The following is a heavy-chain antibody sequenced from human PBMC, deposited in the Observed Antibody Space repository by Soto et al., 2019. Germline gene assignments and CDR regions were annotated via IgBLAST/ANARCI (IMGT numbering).Heavy chain of an antibody. CDR2: ISGSGGST. Sequence: HPGGSLRLSCAASGFTFSSYAMSWVRQAPGKGLEWVSAISGSGGSTYYADSVKGRITISRDNSKNTLYLQMNSLRAEDTAVYYCAKERGETYYDFWSGYIFDYWGQGTLVTVSS. CDR1: GFTFSSYA. V-gene: IGHV3-23*01. D-gene: IGHD3-3*01. J-gene: IGHJ4*02. CDR3: AKERGETYYDFWSGYIFDY.